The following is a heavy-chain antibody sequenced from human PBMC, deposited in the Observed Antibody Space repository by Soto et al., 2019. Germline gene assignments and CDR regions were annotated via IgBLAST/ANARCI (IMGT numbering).Heavy chain of an antibody. Sequence: KTSETLSLTCSVSGGSVSNKTYYGSWIRQPPGKRLEWIGYVYYSGTTNYNPSLKSRVTISVDLSKNQFSLRLSSVTTADTALYYCARTTAVPNTLRSRYFFDYWGQGTLVTVSS. CDR2: VYYSGTT. D-gene: IGHD4-17*01. CDR1: GGSVSNKTYY. CDR3: ARTTAVPNTLRSRYFFDY. J-gene: IGHJ4*02. V-gene: IGHV4-61*01.